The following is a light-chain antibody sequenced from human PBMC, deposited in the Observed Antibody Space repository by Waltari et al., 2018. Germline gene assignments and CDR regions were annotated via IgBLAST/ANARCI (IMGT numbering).Light chain of an antibody. CDR2: WAA. J-gene: IGKJ2*01. V-gene: IGKV4-1*01. Sequence: DIVMTQSPDALAVSLGERATINCRSSQSLLYSADNQNYLGWYQQKPGQPPKLLSYWAANRESGVPERFSGGGSGTEFTLTISSLQAEEVAGYYGQQYDGTPYTFGPGTKLEI. CDR1: QSLLYSADNQNY. CDR3: QQYDGTPYT.